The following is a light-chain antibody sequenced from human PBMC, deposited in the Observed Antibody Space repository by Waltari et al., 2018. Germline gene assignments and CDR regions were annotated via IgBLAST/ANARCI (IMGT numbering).Light chain of an antibody. Sequence: EMVLTQSPDFKSVTQKEKVTITCRASQDISTSLHWYQQKPDQSPKLLIKYASESFSGVPSRFSGSGSGTHFTLTINSLEAEDAATYYCQQSRSFPLTFGGGTKVEIK. CDR1: QDISTS. CDR2: YAS. J-gene: IGKJ4*01. CDR3: QQSRSFPLT. V-gene: IGKV6-21*01.